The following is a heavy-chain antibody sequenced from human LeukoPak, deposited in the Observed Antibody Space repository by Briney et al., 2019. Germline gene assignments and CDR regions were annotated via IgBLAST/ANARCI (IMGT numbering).Heavy chain of an antibody. Sequence: ASVKVSCKASGYTFTGYYMHWVRQAPGQGLEWMGWINPNSGGTNYAQKFQGRVTMTRDTSITTAYMELSRLRSDDTAVYYCARVKGSSRYMNWFDPWGQGTLVTVSS. D-gene: IGHD6-13*01. CDR1: GYTFTGYY. CDR3: ARVKGSSRYMNWFDP. J-gene: IGHJ5*02. V-gene: IGHV1-2*02. CDR2: INPNSGGT.